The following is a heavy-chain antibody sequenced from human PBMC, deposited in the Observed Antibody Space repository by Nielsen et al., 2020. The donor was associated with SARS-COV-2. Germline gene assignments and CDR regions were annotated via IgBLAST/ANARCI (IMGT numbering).Heavy chain of an antibody. CDR2: ISYSGST. Sequence: SETLSLTCTVPGGSITSYYWSWIRQPTGKGLEWIGYISYSGSTNYNTSLESRVTISIDTSKHQFSLSLSSVTAADTAIYYCARERDFWSGYKAFEIWGQGTVVTFSS. J-gene: IGHJ3*02. CDR3: ARERDFWSGYKAFEI. V-gene: IGHV4-59*01. D-gene: IGHD3-3*01. CDR1: GGSITSYY.